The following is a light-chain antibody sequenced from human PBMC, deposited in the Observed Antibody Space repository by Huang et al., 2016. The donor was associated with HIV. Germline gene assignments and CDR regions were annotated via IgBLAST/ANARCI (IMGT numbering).Light chain of an antibody. CDR1: QTILYSSQNKNY. CDR2: WAY. J-gene: IGKJ4*01. Sequence: DIVMTQSPDSLAVSLGERATVNCKSSQTILYSSQNKNYLAWYQQKPGQPPKLRIYWAYTRESGVPDRFSGSGSGTDFTLTISSLQAEDVAVYYCQQYFETPLTFGGGTKVEIK. V-gene: IGKV4-1*01. CDR3: QQYFETPLT.